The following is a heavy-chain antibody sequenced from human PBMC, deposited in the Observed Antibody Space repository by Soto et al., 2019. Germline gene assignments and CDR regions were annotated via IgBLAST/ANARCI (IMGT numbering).Heavy chain of an antibody. CDR2: MSYDGSNK. D-gene: IGHD2-15*01. Sequence: QVQLVESGGGVVQPGKSLRLSCAASGFTFSSYGMHWVRQAPGKGLEWVAVMSYDGSNKYYADSVKGRFTISRDSSKNTLYLQMNSLRAEDTAVYYCAKEVWGYCSGGTCYSFDYWGQGTLVTVS. V-gene: IGHV3-30*18. CDR3: AKEVWGYCSGGTCYSFDY. J-gene: IGHJ4*02. CDR1: GFTFSSYG.